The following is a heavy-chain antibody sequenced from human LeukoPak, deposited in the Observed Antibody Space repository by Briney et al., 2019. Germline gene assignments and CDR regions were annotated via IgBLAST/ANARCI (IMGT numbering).Heavy chain of an antibody. CDR1: NASISSNTYY. Sequence: PSETLSLTCTVSNASISSNTYYRAWIRQPPGKGLEYIGSINYRGSTYYNPSLKSRVTLSVDTSKNQFSLKLNSVTAADTAVYYCARDWTGYSSGWYLGRCGFDPWGQGTLVTVSS. J-gene: IGHJ5*02. CDR3: ARDWTGYSSGWYLGRCGFDP. D-gene: IGHD6-19*01. CDR2: INYRGST. V-gene: IGHV4-39*07.